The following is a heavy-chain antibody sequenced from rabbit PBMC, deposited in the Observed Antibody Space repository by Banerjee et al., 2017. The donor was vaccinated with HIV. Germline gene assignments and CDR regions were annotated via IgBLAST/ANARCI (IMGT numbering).Heavy chain of an antibody. CDR1: GFSFSSSYW. V-gene: IGHV1S45*01. J-gene: IGHJ4*01. CDR3: ARGDYVSGWGFRL. CDR2: IYAGSSGSA. Sequence: QEQLEESGGDLVKPEGSLTLTCTASGFSFSSSYWICWVRQAPGKGLEWIGTIYAGSSGSAYYASWVNGRFTISKTSSTTVTLQMTSLTAADTATYLCARGDYVSGWGFRLWGPGTLVTVS. D-gene: IGHD4-1*01.